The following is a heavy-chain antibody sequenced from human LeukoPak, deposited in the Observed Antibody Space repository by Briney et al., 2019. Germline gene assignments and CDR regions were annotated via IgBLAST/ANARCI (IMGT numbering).Heavy chain of an antibody. Sequence: ASVKVSCKAFGGTFTSYAISWVRQAPGQGLEWMGRIIPIVGIANYAQKFQGRVTITADKSTSTAYMELSSLRSEDTAVYYCARDRGPYSSSSLNDYWGQGTLVTVSS. CDR3: ARDRGPYSSSSLNDY. CDR2: IIPIVGIA. CDR1: GGTFTSYA. V-gene: IGHV1-69*04. D-gene: IGHD6-6*01. J-gene: IGHJ4*02.